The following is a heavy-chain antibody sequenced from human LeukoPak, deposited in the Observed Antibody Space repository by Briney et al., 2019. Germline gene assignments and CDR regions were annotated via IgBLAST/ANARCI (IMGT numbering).Heavy chain of an antibody. CDR3: AKSALVVTTPNWFDP. Sequence: GGSLRLSCAASGFTFSSYWMHWVRQAPGKGLVWVSRINSDGSSTSYADSVKGRFTISRDNAKNTLYLQMNSLRAEDTAVYYCAKSALVVTTPNWFDPWGQGTLVTVSS. D-gene: IGHD2-21*02. J-gene: IGHJ5*02. CDR2: INSDGSST. V-gene: IGHV3-74*01. CDR1: GFTFSSYW.